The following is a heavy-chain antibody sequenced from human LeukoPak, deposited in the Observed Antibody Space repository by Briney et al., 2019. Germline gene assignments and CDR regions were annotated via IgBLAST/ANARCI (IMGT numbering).Heavy chain of an antibody. Sequence: GASLRLSCAASGFTFNNYAMSWVRQAPGKGLAWVSAITGSGGNTYYADSVKGRFTISRDNSKNTVFLQMNSLRAEDTAVYYCAKWGDYDVLTGYYVSDYWGQGTLVTVSS. D-gene: IGHD3-9*01. CDR3: AKWGDYDVLTGYYVSDY. CDR1: GFTFNNYA. V-gene: IGHV3-23*01. J-gene: IGHJ4*02. CDR2: ITGSGGNT.